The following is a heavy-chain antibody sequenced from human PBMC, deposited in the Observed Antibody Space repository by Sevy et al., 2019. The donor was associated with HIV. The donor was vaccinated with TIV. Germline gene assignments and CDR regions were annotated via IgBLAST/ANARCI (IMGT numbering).Heavy chain of an antibody. CDR3: AKCKGDHRGYFDY. V-gene: IGHV3-23*01. Sequence: GGSLRLSCAASGFTFSSYAMSWVRQAPGKGLEWVSAISGSGGSTYYADSVKGRFTISRDNSKNTPYLQMNSLRAEDTAVYYCAKCKGDHRGYFDYWGQGTLVTVSS. CDR2: ISGSGGST. CDR1: GFTFSSYA. J-gene: IGHJ4*02. D-gene: IGHD3-10*01.